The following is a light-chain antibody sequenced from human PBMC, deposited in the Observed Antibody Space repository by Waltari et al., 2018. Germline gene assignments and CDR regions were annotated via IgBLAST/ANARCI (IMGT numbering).Light chain of an antibody. CDR1: QSVSSN. Sequence: EIVMTQSPATLSVTPGERATLPCRASQSVSSNLAWYQQKPGQAPRLIIHGASTRATGIPARFSGSGSGTEFTLTISSLQSEDFAVYYCQQYNNWPPYTFGQGTKLEIK. V-gene: IGKV3-15*01. CDR3: QQYNNWPPYT. J-gene: IGKJ2*01. CDR2: GAS.